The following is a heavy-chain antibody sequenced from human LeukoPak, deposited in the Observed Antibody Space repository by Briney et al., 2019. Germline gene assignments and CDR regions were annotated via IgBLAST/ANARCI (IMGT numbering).Heavy chain of an antibody. D-gene: IGHD2-2*01. V-gene: IGHV6-1*01. Sequence: SQTLSLTCAISGDSVSSNSSWNWIRQSPSRGLEWLGRTYYRSTWYNDYAVSVRGRITVNPDTSKNQFSLHLNPVTPEDTAVYYCARRLTQYDCFDPWGQGILVTVSS. J-gene: IGHJ5*02. CDR1: GDSVSSNSS. CDR2: TYYRSTWYN. CDR3: ARRLTQYDCFDP.